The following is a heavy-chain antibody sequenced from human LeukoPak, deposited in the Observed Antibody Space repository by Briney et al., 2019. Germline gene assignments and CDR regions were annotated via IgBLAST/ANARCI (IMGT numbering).Heavy chain of an antibody. Sequence: GGSLRLSCAASGFTFSNAWMSCVRQAPGKGLEWAGRIKSKTEGGTTDYAAPVKGRFTISRDESKNTLYLQMNSLKTEDTAVYYCTMYYYDSSGYYYFDYWGQGTLVTVSS. CDR2: IKSKTEGGTT. CDR3: TMYYYDSSGYYYFDY. CDR1: GFTFSNAW. V-gene: IGHV3-15*01. J-gene: IGHJ4*02. D-gene: IGHD3-22*01.